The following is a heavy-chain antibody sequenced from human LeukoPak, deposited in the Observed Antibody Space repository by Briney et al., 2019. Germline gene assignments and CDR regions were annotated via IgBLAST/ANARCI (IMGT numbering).Heavy chain of an antibody. V-gene: IGHV5-51*01. CDR3: ASRGGKSYFHT. CDR2: IYPSDSDT. Sequence: GESLKISFKGSGXSFTSHCIGWVRQMPGKGLEWMGIIYPSDSDTRYSPSFQGQVTISADKSISTAYLQWSSLKASDTAMYYCASRGGKSYFHTWGQGTLVTVSS. J-gene: IGHJ1*01. CDR1: GXSFTSHC. D-gene: IGHD1-26*01.